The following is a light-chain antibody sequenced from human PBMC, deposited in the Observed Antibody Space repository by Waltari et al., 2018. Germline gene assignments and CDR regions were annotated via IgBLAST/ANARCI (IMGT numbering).Light chain of an antibody. J-gene: IGKJ2*01. CDR3: MQALQTPYT. CDR2: LGS. CDR1: QSLLHSNGYNY. V-gene: IGKV2-28*01. Sequence: DIEMTQSPLSLPVTPGEPASISCRSSQSLLHSNGYNYLDWYLQKPGQSPHLMIYLGSNRASGVPARFSGSGSGTDFTLKISRVEAEDVAVYYCMQALQTPYTFGQGTKLDIK.